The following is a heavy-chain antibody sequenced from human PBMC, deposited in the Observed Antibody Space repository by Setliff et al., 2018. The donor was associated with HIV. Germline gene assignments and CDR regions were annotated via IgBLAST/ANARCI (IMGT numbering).Heavy chain of an antibody. Sequence: LSLTCAVSGGSLTSSNWWSWVRQSPGKGLEWIGEIYHSGITNYKPSLKSRVIISVDKSKKQFSLRLSSVTAADTGVYYCARRDSSTWYGIFDSWGQGALVTVSS. CDR1: GGSLTSSNW. D-gene: IGHD3-22*01. CDR3: ARRDSSTWYGIFDS. V-gene: IGHV4-4*02. CDR2: IYHSGIT. J-gene: IGHJ4*02.